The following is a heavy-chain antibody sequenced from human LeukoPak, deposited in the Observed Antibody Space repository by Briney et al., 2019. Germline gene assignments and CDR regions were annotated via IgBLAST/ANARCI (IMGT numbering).Heavy chain of an antibody. Sequence: GASVKVSCKASGYTFTGYYMHWVRQAPGQGLEWMGWINPNSGGTSYAQKFQGRVTMTRDTSTSTVYMELSSLRSEDTAVYYCARSSKAFELMIVGYWGQGTLVTVSS. CDR1: GYTFTGYY. D-gene: IGHD3-22*01. CDR3: ARSSKAFELMIVGY. J-gene: IGHJ4*02. V-gene: IGHV1-2*02. CDR2: INPNSGGT.